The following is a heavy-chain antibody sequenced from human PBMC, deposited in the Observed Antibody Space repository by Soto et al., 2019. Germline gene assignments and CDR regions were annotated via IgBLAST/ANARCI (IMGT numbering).Heavy chain of an antibody. V-gene: IGHV3-73*01. Sequence: EVQLVESGGGLVQPGGSLKLSCAASGFTFSGSAMHWVRQASGKGLEWVGRIRSKANSYATADAASVQGRFTISRDDSKNTAYRQMNGLKTEDTAVYFSTMTTVTTWGYWGQGTLVTVSS. D-gene: IGHD4-17*01. CDR1: GFTFSGSA. J-gene: IGHJ4*02. CDR3: TMTTVTTWGY. CDR2: IRSKANSYAT.